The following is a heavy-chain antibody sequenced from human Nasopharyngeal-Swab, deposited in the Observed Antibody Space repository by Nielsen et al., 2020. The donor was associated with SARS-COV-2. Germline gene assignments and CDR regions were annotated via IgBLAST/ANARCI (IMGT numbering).Heavy chain of an antibody. CDR2: ISSSSSYI. CDR1: GFTFSSYS. Sequence: WGSLRLSCPASGFTFSSYSMNWVRQAPGKGLEWVSSISSSSSYIYYADSVKGRFTISRDNAKNSLYLQMNSLRAEDTAVYYCARPPLYYYDSSGPWYFDLWGRGTLVTVSS. D-gene: IGHD3-22*01. J-gene: IGHJ2*01. V-gene: IGHV3-21*01. CDR3: ARPPLYYYDSSGPWYFDL.